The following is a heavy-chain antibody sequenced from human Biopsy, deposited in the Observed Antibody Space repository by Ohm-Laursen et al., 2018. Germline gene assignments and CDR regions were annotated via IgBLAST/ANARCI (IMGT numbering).Heavy chain of an antibody. CDR2: ISWDGGSE. CDR3: VRGYSSSWSGYLDH. V-gene: IGHV3-9*01. J-gene: IGHJ4*02. CDR1: GFTFDDHV. Sequence: SLRLSCTAPGFTFDDHVMHWVRQAPGKGLEWVSGISWDGGSEGYADSVKGRFTISRDNAKNSLFLQMNSLTTEDTALYYRVRGYSSSWSGYLDHWGQGTLVTVSS. D-gene: IGHD3-3*01.